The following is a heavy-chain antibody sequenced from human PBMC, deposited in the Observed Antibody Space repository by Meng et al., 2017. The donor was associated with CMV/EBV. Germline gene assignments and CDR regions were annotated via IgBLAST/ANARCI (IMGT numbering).Heavy chain of an antibody. CDR3: AKESGTYYIVGFDP. CDR1: GFTFSSSA. V-gene: IGHV3-23*01. D-gene: IGHD1-26*01. Sequence: GESLKISCAASGFTFSSSAMGWVRQAPGKGLEWVSAIRGSGGSTYYADSVKGRFTISRDNSKNTLYLQINSLRAEDTAVYYCAKESGTYYIVGFDPWGQGTLVTVSP. CDR2: IRGSGGST. J-gene: IGHJ5*02.